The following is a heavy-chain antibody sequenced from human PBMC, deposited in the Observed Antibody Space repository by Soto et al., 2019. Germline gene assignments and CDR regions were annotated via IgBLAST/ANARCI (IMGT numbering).Heavy chain of an antibody. Sequence: EVHLVESGGGVAQPGRSLRLSCATSGFTFDDYAMHWVRQAPGKGLEWVSGISWNSDSTGYADSVKGRFTISRDNAKKSLFLQMNSLRSEDTAFYFCARTTWGYGEPLDSWSQGTLVTVSS. V-gene: IGHV3-9*01. D-gene: IGHD4-17*01. CDR1: GFTFDDYA. CDR2: ISWNSDST. J-gene: IGHJ4*02. CDR3: ARTTWGYGEPLDS.